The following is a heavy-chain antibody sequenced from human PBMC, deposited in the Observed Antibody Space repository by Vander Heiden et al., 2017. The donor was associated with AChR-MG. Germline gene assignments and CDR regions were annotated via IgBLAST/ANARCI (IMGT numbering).Heavy chain of an antibody. V-gene: IGHV3-30*18. J-gene: IGHJ4*02. CDR1: GFTFTPFE. CDR3: AKLVHSAYDWLGG. D-gene: IGHD5-12*01. Sequence: QVDLVESGGGVVPPGNSLRLPFVCSGFTFTPFEMHWVRQAPGKGLEWVDAIWYDGSKKYYADAVRGRFTISRDNSENTLYLQMNSLTAADTAVYYCAKLVHSAYDWLGGWGQGTLVTVSS. CDR2: IWYDGSKK.